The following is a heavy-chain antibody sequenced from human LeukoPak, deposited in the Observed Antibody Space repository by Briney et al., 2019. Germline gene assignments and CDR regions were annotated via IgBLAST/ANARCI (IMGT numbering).Heavy chain of an antibody. CDR1: GGTFSSYA. Sequence: SVKVSCKASGGTFSSYAISWVRQAPGQGLEWMGGIIPIFGTANYAQKFQGRVTITADKSTSTAYMELSSLRSEDTAVYYCARDRGYCSGGSCYLFDPWGQGTLVTVSS. CDR2: IIPIFGTA. CDR3: ARDRGYCSGGSCYLFDP. V-gene: IGHV1-69*06. J-gene: IGHJ5*02. D-gene: IGHD2-15*01.